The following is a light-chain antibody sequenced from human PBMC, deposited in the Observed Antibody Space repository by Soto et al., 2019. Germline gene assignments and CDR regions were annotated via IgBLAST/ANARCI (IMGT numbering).Light chain of an antibody. V-gene: IGKV1-5*03. CDR2: KTS. CDR1: QSIGSW. J-gene: IGKJ1*01. Sequence: DIQMTQSPSTLSASVGDRVTITSRASQSIGSWLAWYQQKPGKAPNLLIYKTSSLESVVPSRFSGSGSGTEFTVTISSLQPEDFATYYCQQVNSYPWTFGQGTKVEIK. CDR3: QQVNSYPWT.